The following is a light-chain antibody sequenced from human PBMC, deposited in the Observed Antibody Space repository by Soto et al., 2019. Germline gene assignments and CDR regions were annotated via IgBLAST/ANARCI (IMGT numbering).Light chain of an antibody. CDR2: DAS. CDR3: QQYDGN. J-gene: IGKJ3*01. CDR1: QNINNW. V-gene: IGKV1-5*01. Sequence: DIQLTQSPSTLSASVGDRVTLTCRASQNINNWLAWYQQKPGKAPKVLIYDASSLESGVPSRFSGSGSGTEFTLAMSSLQPDDFATYYCQQYDGNFGPGTKVDIK.